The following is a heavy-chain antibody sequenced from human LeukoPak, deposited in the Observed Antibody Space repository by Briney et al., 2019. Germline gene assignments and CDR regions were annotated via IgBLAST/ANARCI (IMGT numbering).Heavy chain of an antibody. CDR3: AKTTVGYSSGRFPGWPADY. D-gene: IGHD2-15*01. CDR2: IFGSGGSA. CDR1: GFTFSSYA. J-gene: IGHJ4*02. Sequence: GGSLRLSCAASGFTFSSYAMSWVRQAPGKGLEWVSGIFGSGGSAHYADSVKGRFTIPRDNSKNTVYLEMNSLGAEDTAVYYCAKTTVGYSSGRFPGWPADYWGQGTLVTVSS. V-gene: IGHV3-23*01.